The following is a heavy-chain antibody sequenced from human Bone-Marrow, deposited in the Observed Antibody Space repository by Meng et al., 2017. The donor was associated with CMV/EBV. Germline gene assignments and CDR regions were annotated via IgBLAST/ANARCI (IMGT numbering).Heavy chain of an antibody. CDR3: ARGGWLRFSDY. Sequence: GGSLRLSCAASGFTFSSYAMSWVRQAPGKGLEWVSGINWNGGSTGYADSVKGRFTISRDNAKNSLYLQMNSLRAEDTALYYCARGGWLRFSDYWGQGNLVNVAS. V-gene: IGHV3-20*04. J-gene: IGHJ4*02. CDR1: GFTFSSYA. CDR2: INWNGGST. D-gene: IGHD5-12*01.